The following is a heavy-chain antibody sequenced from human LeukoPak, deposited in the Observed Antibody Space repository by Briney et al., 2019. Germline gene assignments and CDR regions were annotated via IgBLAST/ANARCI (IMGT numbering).Heavy chain of an antibody. J-gene: IGHJ5*02. D-gene: IGHD3-22*01. CDR2: INPSGGTT. Sequence: ASVKVSCKASGYTFTGYYIHWVRQAPGHGLEWMGIINPSGGTTNYAQKFQGRVTMTRDTSTSTVSMDLSSLTSDDTAIYYCARDAYRDGSGLSPNWFDPWGQGILVTVSS. V-gene: IGHV1-46*01. CDR1: GYTFTGYY. CDR3: ARDAYRDGSGLSPNWFDP.